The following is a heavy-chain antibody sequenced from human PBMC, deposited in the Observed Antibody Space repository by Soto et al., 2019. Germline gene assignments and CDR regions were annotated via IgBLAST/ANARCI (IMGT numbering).Heavy chain of an antibody. CDR1: GFTFSSYS. D-gene: IGHD1-20*01. J-gene: IGHJ3*02. V-gene: IGHV3-21*01. CDR2: ISSSSSYI. CDR3: ANDPGQPVFAFDT. Sequence: GSLRLSCAASGFTFSSYSMNWVRQAPGKGLEWVSFISSSSSYIYYADSVKGRFTISRDNAKNSLYLQMNSLGAEDTAVYYCANDPGQPVFAFDTWGQDTMV.